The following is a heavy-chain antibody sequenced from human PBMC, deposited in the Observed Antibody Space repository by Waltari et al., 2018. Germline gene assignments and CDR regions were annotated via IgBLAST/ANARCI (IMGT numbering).Heavy chain of an antibody. CDR2: MNPNSGNK. CDR3: ARGPGNYDFWSGSYYYYGMDV. D-gene: IGHD3-3*01. Sequence: QVQLVQSGAEVKKPGASVKVSCKASGYTFTSYDINWVRQATGQGLEWMGWMNPNSGNKGYAQKFQGRVTMTRNTSISTAYMELSSLRSEDTAVYYCARGPGNYDFWSGSYYYYGMDVWGQGTTVTVSS. CDR1: GYTFTSYD. J-gene: IGHJ6*02. V-gene: IGHV1-8*01.